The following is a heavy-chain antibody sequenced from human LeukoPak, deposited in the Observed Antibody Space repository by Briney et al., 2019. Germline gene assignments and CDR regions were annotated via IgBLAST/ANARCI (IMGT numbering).Heavy chain of an antibody. CDR2: INGSGSGTYI. Sequence: GASLRLSCAASGFTFGSFSMTWVRQAPGKGLEWVSTINGSGSGTYIYYADSVKGRFTISRDNAKNSLYMHMNSLRAEDTAVYYCARDPGRSGGSCYSDYWGQGTLVTVSS. CDR1: GFTFGSFS. D-gene: IGHD2-15*01. J-gene: IGHJ4*02. V-gene: IGHV3-21*01. CDR3: ARDPGRSGGSCYSDY.